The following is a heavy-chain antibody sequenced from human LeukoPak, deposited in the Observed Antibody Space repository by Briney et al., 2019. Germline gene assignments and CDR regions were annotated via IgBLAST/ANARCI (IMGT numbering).Heavy chain of an antibody. Sequence: KVSCKASGGTFSSYAISWVRQAPGQGLEWMGGIIPIFGTANYAQKFQGRVTITTDESTSTAYMELSSLRSEDTAVYYCARVRYYYGSGSYYNLYDYWGQGTLVTVSS. CDR3: ARVRYYYGSGSYYNLYDY. V-gene: IGHV1-69*05. D-gene: IGHD3-10*01. J-gene: IGHJ4*02. CDR1: GGTFSSYA. CDR2: IIPIFGTA.